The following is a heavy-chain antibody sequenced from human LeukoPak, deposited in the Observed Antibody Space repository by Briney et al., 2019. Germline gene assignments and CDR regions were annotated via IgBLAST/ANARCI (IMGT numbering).Heavy chain of an antibody. Sequence: PSETLSLTCTVSGGSISSSSYYWGWIRQPPGKGLEWIGSIYYSGSTYHNPSLKSRVTISVDTSKNQFSLKLSSVTAADTAVYYCARGPRYYYDSSGYPHFDYWGQGTLVTVSS. D-gene: IGHD3-22*01. CDR3: ARGPRYYYDSSGYPHFDY. J-gene: IGHJ4*02. CDR2: IYYSGST. V-gene: IGHV4-39*07. CDR1: GGSISSSSYY.